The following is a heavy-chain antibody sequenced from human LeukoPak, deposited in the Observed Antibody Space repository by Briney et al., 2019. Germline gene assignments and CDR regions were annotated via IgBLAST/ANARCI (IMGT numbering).Heavy chain of an antibody. J-gene: IGHJ6*02. Sequence: ASVKVSCKASGYTFTCYYMHWVRQAPGQGIEWMGLINPNSGGTSYAQKFQGRVTMTRDTSISTAYMELSRRRSDDTAVYYCARGHCSGGSCFPYYYYGMDVCGQGTTVTVSS. CDR2: INPNSGGT. CDR3: ARGHCSGGSCFPYYYYGMDV. V-gene: IGHV1-2*02. D-gene: IGHD2-15*01. CDR1: GYTFTCYY.